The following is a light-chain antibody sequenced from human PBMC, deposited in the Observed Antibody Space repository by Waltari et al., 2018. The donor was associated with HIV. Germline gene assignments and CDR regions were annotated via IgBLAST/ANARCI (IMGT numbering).Light chain of an antibody. CDR3: VQGTHWPYT. Sequence: DVVMTQSPLSLPVTLGQPASISCRSSQSLVYRDGNTYLSWFHQRPGQSPRRLIYKGSNRDSGVPDRFSGSGSGTDFTLKISRVEAEDVGVYYCVQGTHWPYTFGQGTKLKIK. CDR1: QSLVYRDGNTY. V-gene: IGKV2-30*01. CDR2: KGS. J-gene: IGKJ2*01.